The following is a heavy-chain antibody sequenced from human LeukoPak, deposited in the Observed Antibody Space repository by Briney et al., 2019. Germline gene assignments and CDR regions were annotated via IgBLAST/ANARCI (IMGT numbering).Heavy chain of an antibody. CDR3: ARITTNGYFEY. D-gene: IGHD1-1*01. CDR2: IKYDESER. J-gene: IGHJ4*02. Sequence: GGSLRLSCAASGFTFSSFWMGWVRQAPGKGLEWVASIKYDESERHHVDSVEGRFTISRDNAKNSLYLQMNSLRAEDTAVYFCARITTNGYFEYWGQGTLVTVSS. CDR1: GFTFSSFW. V-gene: IGHV3-7*01.